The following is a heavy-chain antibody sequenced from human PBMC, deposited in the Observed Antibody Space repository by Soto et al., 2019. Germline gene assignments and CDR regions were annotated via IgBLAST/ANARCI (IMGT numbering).Heavy chain of an antibody. J-gene: IGHJ5*02. D-gene: IGHD3-3*01. CDR2: IYYSGST. Sequence: QVQLQESGPGLVKPSQTLSLTCTVSGGSISSGDYYWSWIRQHPGKGLEWIGYIYYSGSTYYNPSLKGRVTISVDTSKNPFSLKLSSVTAAATAVYYCARWWSGSRQGFDPWGQGPLVTVSS. V-gene: IGHV4-31*03. CDR1: GGSISSGDYY. CDR3: ARWWSGSRQGFDP.